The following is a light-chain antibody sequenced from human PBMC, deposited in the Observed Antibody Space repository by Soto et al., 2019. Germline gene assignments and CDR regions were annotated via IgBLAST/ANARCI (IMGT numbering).Light chain of an antibody. CDR1: QSIGSN. Sequence: EIVMTQSPATLSVSPGARATLSCRASQSIGSNVAWYQQRPGQVPRLLIYGASTRATGIPDRFSASGSGTEVTLTITGLQSEDSAIYHCQQYDDWPPITFGQGTRLEIK. J-gene: IGKJ5*01. V-gene: IGKV3-15*01. CDR3: QQYDDWPPIT. CDR2: GAS.